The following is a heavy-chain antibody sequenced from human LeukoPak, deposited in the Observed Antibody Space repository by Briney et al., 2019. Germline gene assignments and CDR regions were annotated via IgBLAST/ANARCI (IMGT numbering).Heavy chain of an antibody. CDR3: AREDRPYAFDI. J-gene: IGHJ3*02. Sequence: SETLSLTCTVSGGSISSYYWSWIRQPPGKGLEWIGYIYYSGSTNYNPSLKSRVTISVDTSKNQFSLKLSSVTAADTAVYYCAREDRPYAFDIWGQGTMVTVSS. CDR1: GGSISSYY. V-gene: IGHV4-59*12. CDR2: IYYSGST.